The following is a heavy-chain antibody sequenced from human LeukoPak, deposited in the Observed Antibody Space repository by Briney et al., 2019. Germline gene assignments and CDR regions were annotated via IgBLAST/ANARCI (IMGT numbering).Heavy chain of an antibody. CDR3: AKVDGITIFEVFDY. CDR2: ISYDGSNK. V-gene: IGHV3-30*18. D-gene: IGHD3-3*01. CDR1: GFTFNYYA. J-gene: IGHJ4*02. Sequence: GGSLRLSCSASGFTFNYYAMTWVRQAPGKGLEWVAVISYDGSNKYYADSVKGRFTISRDNYKNTLYLQMNSLRAEDTAVYYCAKVDGITIFEVFDYWGQGTLVTVSS.